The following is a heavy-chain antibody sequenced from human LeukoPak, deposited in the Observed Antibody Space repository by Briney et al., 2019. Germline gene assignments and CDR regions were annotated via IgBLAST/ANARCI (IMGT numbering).Heavy chain of an antibody. Sequence: PGGSLRLSCAASGFTFTSYAMSWVRQAPGKGLEWVSAISASGGSTYYGDSVKGRFTISRDNSKNTPYLQMNSLRAEDTAVYYCAEGLSVQGGQGTLVTVSS. V-gene: IGHV3-23*01. CDR1: GFTFTSYA. D-gene: IGHD3-16*02. J-gene: IGHJ4*02. CDR3: AEGLSVQ. CDR2: ISASGGST.